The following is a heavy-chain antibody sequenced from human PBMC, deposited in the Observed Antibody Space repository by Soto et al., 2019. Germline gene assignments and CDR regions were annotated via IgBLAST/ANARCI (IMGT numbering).Heavy chain of an antibody. CDR3: AKKALLDYYYYYYMDV. V-gene: IGHV3-30*18. CDR1: GFTFSSYG. D-gene: IGHD1-1*01. J-gene: IGHJ6*03. Sequence: TGGSLRLSCAASGFTFSSYGMHWVRQAPGKGLEWVAVISYDGSNKYYADSVKGRFTISRDNSKNTLYLQMNSLRAEDTAVYYCAKKALLDYYYYYYMDVWGKGTTVTVSS. CDR2: ISYDGSNK.